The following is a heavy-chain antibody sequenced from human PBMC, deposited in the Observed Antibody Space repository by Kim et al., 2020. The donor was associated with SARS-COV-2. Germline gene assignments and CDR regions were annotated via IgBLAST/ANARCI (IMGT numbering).Heavy chain of an antibody. Sequence: GGSLRLSCAVSGFTVSSNFMSWVRQAPGKGLEWVSIIYSGGATYYADSVKGRFSISRDNSKNTVYLQMNSLRAEDTAVYYCARGTSHWYFDLWGRGTLVTVSS. CDR1: GFTVSSNF. J-gene: IGHJ2*01. V-gene: IGHV3-53*01. CDR3: ARGTSHWYFDL. CDR2: IYSGGAT. D-gene: IGHD2-8*01.